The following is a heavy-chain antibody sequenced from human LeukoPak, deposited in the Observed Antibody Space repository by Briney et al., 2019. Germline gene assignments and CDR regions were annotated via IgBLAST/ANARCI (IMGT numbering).Heavy chain of an antibody. V-gene: IGHV1-2*04. J-gene: IGHJ4*02. CDR2: INPDSGGT. CDR1: GYTFTSYG. D-gene: IGHD3-10*01. Sequence: ASVKVSCKASGYTFTSYGISWVRQAPGQGLEWMGWINPDSGGTNYAQKFQGWVTMTRDTSISTAYMELSRLRSDDTAVYYCARSDGSGEQFDYWGQGTLVTVSS. CDR3: ARSDGSGEQFDY.